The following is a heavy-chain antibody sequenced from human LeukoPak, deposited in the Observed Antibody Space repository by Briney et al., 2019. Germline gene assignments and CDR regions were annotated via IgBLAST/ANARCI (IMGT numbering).Heavy chain of an antibody. CDR1: GGSFSGYY. CDR2: INHSGST. CDR3: ARGGDTLRGWLDP. D-gene: IGHD3-10*01. J-gene: IGHJ5*02. V-gene: IGHV4-34*01. Sequence: SETLPLTCAVYGGSFSGYYWSWIRQPPGKGLEWIGEINHSGSTNYNPSLKSRVTISVDTSKNQFSLKLSSVTAADTAVYYCARGGDTLRGWLDPWGQGTLVTVSS.